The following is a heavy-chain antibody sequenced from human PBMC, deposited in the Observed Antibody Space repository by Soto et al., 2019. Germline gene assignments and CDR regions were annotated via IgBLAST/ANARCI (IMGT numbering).Heavy chain of an antibody. Sequence: SETLSLTCAVYGTSFSYNSWTWIRQPPGKGLEWLGDIDHSATTNYNPSLETRVTMSMDISKNQFSLKMTALTVADTAVSYCARLVKGGSFKGGRWTYFWYVDFWGRGTLVTVSS. CDR1: GTSFSYNS. CDR3: ARLVKGGSFKGGRWTYFWYVDF. CDR2: IDHSATT. J-gene: IGHJ2*01. D-gene: IGHD3-16*01. V-gene: IGHV4-34*01.